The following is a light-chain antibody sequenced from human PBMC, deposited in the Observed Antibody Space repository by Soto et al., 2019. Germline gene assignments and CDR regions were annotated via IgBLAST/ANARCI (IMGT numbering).Light chain of an antibody. Sequence: QSALTQPASVSGSPGQSITISCTATSSDVDTHNYVSWYQQYPGKAPKLMIYEVINRPSGVSERFSGSKSGTSASLAISGLQSEDEADYYCAAWDDSLNGVVFGGGTKLTVL. J-gene: IGLJ2*01. CDR3: AAWDDSLNGVV. V-gene: IGLV2-14*01. CDR1: SSDVDTHNY. CDR2: EVI.